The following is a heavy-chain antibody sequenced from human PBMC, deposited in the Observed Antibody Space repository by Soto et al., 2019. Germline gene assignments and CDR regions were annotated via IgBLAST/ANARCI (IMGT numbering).Heavy chain of an antibody. Sequence: ASVKVSCKASGYTFSTYGITWVRQAPGQGLEWMGWTSANNDNTNYVQKFRGRVTMTTDTSTSTAYLELRSLRSDDTAVYYCARDQTFPEYWGQGTLVTVSS. D-gene: IGHD3-16*01. CDR3: ARDQTFPEY. J-gene: IGHJ4*02. CDR2: TSANNDNT. CDR1: GYTFSTYG. V-gene: IGHV1-18*01.